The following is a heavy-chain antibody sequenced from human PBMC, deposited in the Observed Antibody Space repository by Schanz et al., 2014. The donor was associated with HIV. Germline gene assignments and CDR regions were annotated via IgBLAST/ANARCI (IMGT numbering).Heavy chain of an antibody. Sequence: QVQLVQSGAEMKKPGASVKVSCKTSGYTFTGYFMHWVRQAPGQGLEWMGWISAYNGNTNYAQKLQGRVTMTTDTSTSTAYMDLRSLRSDDTAVYYCARERMATGGFDVWGQGTTVTVSS. D-gene: IGHD2-15*01. J-gene: IGHJ6*02. V-gene: IGHV1-18*04. CDR2: ISAYNGNT. CDR1: GYTFTGYF. CDR3: ARERMATGGFDV.